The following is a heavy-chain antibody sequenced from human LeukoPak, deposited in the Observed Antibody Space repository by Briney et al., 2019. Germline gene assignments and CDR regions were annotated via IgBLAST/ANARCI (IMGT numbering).Heavy chain of an antibody. D-gene: IGHD3-22*01. Sequence: SVKVSCKASGGTFSSYAISWVRQAPGQGLEWMGGIIPIFGTANYAQKFQGRVTITADESTSTAYMELSSLRSEDTAVYYCARDVYYYDSSGYYNAYWGQGTLVTVPS. CDR1: GGTFSSYA. V-gene: IGHV1-69*13. CDR3: ARDVYYYDSSGYYNAY. J-gene: IGHJ4*02. CDR2: IIPIFGTA.